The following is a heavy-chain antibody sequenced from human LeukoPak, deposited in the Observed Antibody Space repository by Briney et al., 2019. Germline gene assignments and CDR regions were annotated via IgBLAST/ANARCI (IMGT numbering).Heavy chain of an antibody. CDR2: IGTAGDT. CDR3: ARGWTGGSSDSRYYFDY. V-gene: IGHV3-13*01. J-gene: IGHJ4*02. Sequence: GGSLRLSCAASGFTFTTYDMHWVRQATGKGLESVSAIGTAGDTYSPGSVKGRFTISRENAKNPLYLQMNSLRAGDKAVYYCARGWTGGSSDSRYYFDYWGQGTLVTVSS. D-gene: IGHD1-26*01. CDR1: GFTFTTYD.